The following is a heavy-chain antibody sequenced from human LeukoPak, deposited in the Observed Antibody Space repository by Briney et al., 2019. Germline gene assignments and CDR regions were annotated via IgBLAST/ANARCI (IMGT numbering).Heavy chain of an antibody. CDR2: ITRVGSST. V-gene: IGHV3-74*01. Sequence: GGSLRLSCAASGFTFSSSWMHWVRQAPGKGLVWVSRITRVGSSTTYADSVKGRFTNSRDNAKNTLYLQMDSLRDDDTAVYYCARDPGYESWSPFWGGMDVWGKGTTVSVSS. D-gene: IGHD3-16*01. J-gene: IGHJ6*04. CDR3: ARDPGYESWSPFWGGMDV. CDR1: GFTFSSSW.